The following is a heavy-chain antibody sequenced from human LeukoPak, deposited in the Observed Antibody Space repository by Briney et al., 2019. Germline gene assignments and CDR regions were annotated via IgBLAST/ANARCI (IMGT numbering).Heavy chain of an antibody. D-gene: IGHD3-3*01. V-gene: IGHV3-7*01. Sequence: GGSLRLSCAASGFTFSSYWMSWVRQAPGKGLEWVANIKQDGSEKYYVDSVKGRFTISRDNAKNSLYLQMNSLRAEDTAVYYCARGVYDFWSGYYLDYWGQGTLVTVSS. J-gene: IGHJ4*02. CDR3: ARGVYDFWSGYYLDY. CDR2: IKQDGSEK. CDR1: GFTFSSYW.